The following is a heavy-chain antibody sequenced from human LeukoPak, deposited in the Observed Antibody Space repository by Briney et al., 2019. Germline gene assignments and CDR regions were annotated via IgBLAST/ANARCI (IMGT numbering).Heavy chain of an antibody. J-gene: IGHJ4*02. CDR3: AKGGSQGDCSFGTCYGDF. Sequence: GGSLRLSCVGSGFTFSTHEMNWVRQAPGKGLEWLSFINRAGYEIHNAASVWGRFSVSRDNAKNTLYLEMTSLRDEDTAGYYCAKGGSQGDCSFGTCYGDFWGQGTLVTVSS. CDR2: INRAGYEI. CDR1: GFTFSTHE. V-gene: IGHV3-48*03. D-gene: IGHD2-15*01.